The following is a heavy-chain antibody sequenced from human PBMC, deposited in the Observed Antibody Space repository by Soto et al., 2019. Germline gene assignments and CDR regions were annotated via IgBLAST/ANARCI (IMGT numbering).Heavy chain of an antibody. CDR3: ARDRQWLSSPYYFDY. V-gene: IGHV3-30-3*01. J-gene: IGHJ4*02. CDR1: GFTFSIYA. D-gene: IGHD6-19*01. Sequence: GSLRLSCAASGFTFSIYAMHWVRQAPGKGLEWVAVISYDGSNKYYADSVKGRFTISRDNSKNTLYLQMNSLRAEDTAVYYCARDRQWLSSPYYFDYWGQGTLVTVSS. CDR2: ISYDGSNK.